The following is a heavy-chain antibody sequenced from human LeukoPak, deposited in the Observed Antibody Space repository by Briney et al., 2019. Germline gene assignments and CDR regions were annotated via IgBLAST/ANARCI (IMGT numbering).Heavy chain of an antibody. V-gene: IGHV4-4*07. J-gene: IGHJ4*02. D-gene: IGHD1-26*01. CDR3: ARSGGSGFQLDS. Sequence: SDTLSLTCTVSGGSIGSYYWSWIRQPAGTGLEWIGRSYTTGSTNYNPSLKSRVTMSLDTSKNQLSLHLSSVTAADTAVYYCARSGGSGFQLDSWGQGTLVTVSS. CDR1: GGSIGSYY. CDR2: SYTTGST.